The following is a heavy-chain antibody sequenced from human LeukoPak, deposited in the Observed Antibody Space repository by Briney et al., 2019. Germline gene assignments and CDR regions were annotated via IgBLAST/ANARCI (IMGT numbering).Heavy chain of an antibody. D-gene: IGHD4/OR15-4a*01. J-gene: IGHJ4*02. CDR3: ARGSGANYAPMQY. Sequence: PGGSLRLSCEVSGFTFSRYAMFWVRRAPGKGLEYVSVISSNGGSTYYGNSMKGRFTISRDNSKNTLYLQMGSLRTEDMAVYYCARGSGANYAPMQYWGQGTLVTVSS. CDR2: ISSNGGST. V-gene: IGHV3-64*01. CDR1: GFTFSRYA.